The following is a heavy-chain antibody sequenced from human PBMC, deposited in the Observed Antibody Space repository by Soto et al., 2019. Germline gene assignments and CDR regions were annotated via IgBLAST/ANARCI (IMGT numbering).Heavy chain of an antibody. CDR1: GFTFSSYA. Sequence: GGSLRLSCAASGFTFSSYAMHWVRQAPGKGLEWVAVISYDGSNKYYADSVKGRFTISRDNSKNTLYLQMNSLRAEDTAVYYCARDRGSYLFDYWGQGTLVTVSS. CDR3: ARDRGSYLFDY. V-gene: IGHV3-30-3*01. D-gene: IGHD1-26*01. J-gene: IGHJ4*02. CDR2: ISYDGSNK.